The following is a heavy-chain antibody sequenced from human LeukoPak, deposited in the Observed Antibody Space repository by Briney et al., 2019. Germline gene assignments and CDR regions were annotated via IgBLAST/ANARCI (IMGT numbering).Heavy chain of an antibody. CDR2: IYTSGST. D-gene: IGHD6-19*01. Sequence: SETLSLTCTVSGGSISSYYWSWIRQPAGKGLEWIGRIYTSGSTNYNPSLKSRVTMSVDTSKNQFSLKLSSVTAADTAVYYCAREVAGEPFYYYYYMDVWGKGTTVTVSS. CDR3: AREVAGEPFYYYYYMDV. V-gene: IGHV4-4*07. CDR1: GGSISSYY. J-gene: IGHJ6*03.